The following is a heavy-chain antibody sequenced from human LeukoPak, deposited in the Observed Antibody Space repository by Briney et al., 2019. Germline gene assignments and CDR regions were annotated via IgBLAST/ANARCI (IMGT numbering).Heavy chain of an antibody. Sequence: SETLSLTCAVYGGSFSGYYWSWIRQPPGKGLEWIGEINHSGSTNYNPSLKSRVTIPVDTSKNQFSLKLSSVTAADTAVYYCARTKYYDSSGFDYWGQGTLVTVSS. CDR1: GGSFSGYY. CDR3: ARTKYYDSSGFDY. V-gene: IGHV4-34*01. D-gene: IGHD3-22*01. J-gene: IGHJ4*02. CDR2: INHSGST.